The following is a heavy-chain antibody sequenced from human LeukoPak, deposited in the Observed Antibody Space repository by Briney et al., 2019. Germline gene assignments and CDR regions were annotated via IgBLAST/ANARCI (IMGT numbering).Heavy chain of an antibody. CDR1: GYTFTSYY. Sequence: ASVKVSCKASGYTFTSYYIHWVRQAPGQGPEGMGIIYPSGGSTTYAQKFQGRVTMTRDMSTSTVYMELSSLRSEDTAVYYCATSTADYYDSAYAFDIWGQGTMVTVSS. V-gene: IGHV1-46*01. J-gene: IGHJ3*02. CDR2: IYPSGGST. CDR3: ATSTADYYDSAYAFDI. D-gene: IGHD3-22*01.